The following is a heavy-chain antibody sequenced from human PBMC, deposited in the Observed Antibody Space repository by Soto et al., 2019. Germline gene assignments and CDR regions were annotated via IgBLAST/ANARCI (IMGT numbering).Heavy chain of an antibody. D-gene: IGHD4-4*01. CDR3: AAGGRDGYSPFDY. CDR2: IVVGSGNT. CDR1: GFTFTSSA. Sequence: SVKVSCKASGFTFTSSAVQWVRQARGHRLEWIGWIVVGSGNTDYAQKFQERVTITRDMSTSTAYMELSSLRSEDTAVYYCAAGGRDGYSPFDYWGQGTLVTVSS. V-gene: IGHV1-58*01. J-gene: IGHJ4*02.